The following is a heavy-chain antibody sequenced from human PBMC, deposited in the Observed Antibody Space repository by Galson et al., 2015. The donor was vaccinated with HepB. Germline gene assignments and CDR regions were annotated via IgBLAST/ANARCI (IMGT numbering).Heavy chain of an antibody. J-gene: IGHJ4*02. CDR2: ISGSGGST. CDR1: GFTFSSYA. D-gene: IGHD6-19*01. Sequence: LRLSCAASGFTFSSYAMSWVRQAPGKGLEWVSAISGSGGSTYYADSVKGRFTISRDNSKNTLYLQMNSLRAEDTAVYYCAKDRQIAVAGMGLDYWGQGTLVTVSS. V-gene: IGHV3-23*01. CDR3: AKDRQIAVAGMGLDY.